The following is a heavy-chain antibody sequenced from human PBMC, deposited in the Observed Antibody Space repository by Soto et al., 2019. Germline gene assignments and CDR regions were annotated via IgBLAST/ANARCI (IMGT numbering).Heavy chain of an antibody. J-gene: IGHJ4*02. CDR1: GGSISSYY. CDR2: IYYSGST. Sequence: QVQLQESGPGLVKPSETLSLTCTVSGGSISSYYWSWIRQPPGKGLEWIGYIYYSGSTNYNPSLKSRVTISVDTSKNQFSLKLSSVTAADTAVYYCARMTTVTGGDYWGQGTLVTVSS. V-gene: IGHV4-59*01. CDR3: ARMTTVTGGDY. D-gene: IGHD4-17*01.